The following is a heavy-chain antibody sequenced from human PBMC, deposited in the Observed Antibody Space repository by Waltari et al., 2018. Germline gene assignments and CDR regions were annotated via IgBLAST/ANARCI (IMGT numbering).Heavy chain of an antibody. V-gene: IGHV2-26*01. J-gene: IGHJ5*02. CDR2: IFSNDEK. D-gene: IGHD3-22*01. CDR1: GFSLSTARMG. CDR3: ARLPNYSSGYYFNP. Sequence: QVTLKESGPVLLKPTETLTLTCTVSGFSLSTARMGVSWIGQPPGKALEWLAHIFSNDEKSYSTSLKSRLTISKDTSKSQVVLTMTNMHPVDTATYYSARLPNYSSGYYFNPWGQGTLVTVSS.